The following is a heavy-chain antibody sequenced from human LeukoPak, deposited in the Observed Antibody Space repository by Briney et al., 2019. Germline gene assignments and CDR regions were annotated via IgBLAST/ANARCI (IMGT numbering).Heavy chain of an antibody. V-gene: IGHV4-39*01. CDR3: AILGTGSS. CDR2: IYYSGST. D-gene: IGHD3-10*01. J-gene: IGHJ5*02. CDR1: GGSISSSSYY. Sequence: KPSETLSLTCTVSGGSISSSSYYWGWIRQPPGKGLEWIGSIYYSGSTYYNPSLKSRVTISVDTSNNQFSLRLSSVTAADTAVYYCAILGTGSSWGQGTLVTVSS.